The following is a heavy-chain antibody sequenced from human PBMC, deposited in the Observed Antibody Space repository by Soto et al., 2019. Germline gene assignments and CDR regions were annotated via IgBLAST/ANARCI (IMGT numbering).Heavy chain of an antibody. Sequence: GGSLRLSCAASGFTFSIYGMHWVRHAPGKGLEWAAVISYDGSNKYYADSVKGRFTISRDNSKNTLYLQMNSLRAEDTAVYYCAKDGDSGSYLDFDYWGQGTLVTVSS. CDR3: AKDGDSGSYLDFDY. J-gene: IGHJ4*02. CDR1: GFTFSIYG. CDR2: ISYDGSNK. V-gene: IGHV3-30*18. D-gene: IGHD1-26*01.